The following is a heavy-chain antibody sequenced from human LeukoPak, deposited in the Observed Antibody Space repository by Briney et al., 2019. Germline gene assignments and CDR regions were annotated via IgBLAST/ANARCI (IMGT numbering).Heavy chain of an antibody. CDR2: INHSGTT. Sequence: SETLSLTCAVYGESFSGYYWNWIRQPPGKGLEWIGEINHSGTTNYNPSLKSRVTTSIDTSKNQFSLKLNSVTPADTAVYYCARSRGGFGDYGSWFDPWGQGTLVTVSS. V-gene: IGHV4-34*01. D-gene: IGHD4-17*01. J-gene: IGHJ5*02. CDR1: GESFSGYY. CDR3: ARSRGGFGDYGSWFDP.